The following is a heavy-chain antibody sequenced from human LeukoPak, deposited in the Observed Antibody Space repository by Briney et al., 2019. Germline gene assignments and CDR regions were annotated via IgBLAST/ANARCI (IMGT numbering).Heavy chain of an antibody. Sequence: PSETLSLTCTVSGGSISSYYWSWIRQPPGKGLEWIGYIYYSGSTNYNPSLKSRVTISVDTSKNQFSLKLSSVTAADTAVYYCAGGSGSYTSFDYWGQGTLVTVSS. J-gene: IGHJ4*02. CDR3: AGGSGSYTSFDY. CDR1: GGSISSYY. CDR2: IYYSGST. V-gene: IGHV4-59*01. D-gene: IGHD3-10*01.